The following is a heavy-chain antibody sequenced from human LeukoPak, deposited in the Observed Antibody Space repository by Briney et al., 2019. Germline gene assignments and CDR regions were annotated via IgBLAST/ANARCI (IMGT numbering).Heavy chain of an antibody. CDR1: GFTFSGSA. D-gene: IGHD2-15*01. CDR3: TRLAGGDAFDI. CDR2: IRSKANGYTT. J-gene: IGHJ3*02. V-gene: IGHV3-73*01. Sequence: EGSLRLSCAASGFTFSGSAMHWVRQASGKGLEWVGRIRSKANGYTTAYGASVKGRLTISRDDSQRATYVQMNSLKIEDTAVYYCTRLAGGDAFDIWGPGTMVTVSS.